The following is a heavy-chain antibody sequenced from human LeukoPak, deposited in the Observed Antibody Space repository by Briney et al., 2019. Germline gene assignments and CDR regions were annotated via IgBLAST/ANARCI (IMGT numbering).Heavy chain of an antibody. V-gene: IGHV3-7*01. CDR2: IKQDGGEK. CDR1: GFTFSTYW. J-gene: IGHJ4*02. Sequence: GGSLRLSCAASGFTFSTYWMSWVRQAPGKGLEWVANIKQDGGEKYYVDSVKGRFTISRDNSKNTLYLQMNSLRAEDTAVYYCARDGGLGSGYAFDYWGQGTLVTVSS. CDR3: ARDGGLGSGYAFDY. D-gene: IGHD3-22*01.